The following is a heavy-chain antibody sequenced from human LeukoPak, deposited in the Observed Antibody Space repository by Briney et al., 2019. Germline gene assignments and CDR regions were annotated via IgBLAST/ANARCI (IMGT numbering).Heavy chain of an antibody. V-gene: IGHV1-18*04. Sequence: GASVKVSCKASGYTFTGYYMHWVRQAPGQGLEWMGWISAYNAKTSYAQKFQGRVTMTTDTSTSTSYMELRTLRSDDAAVYYCAGSSYSSGWYGYWGQGTLVTVSS. CDR2: ISAYNAKT. D-gene: IGHD6-19*01. CDR3: AGSSYSSGWYGY. CDR1: GYTFTGYY. J-gene: IGHJ4*02.